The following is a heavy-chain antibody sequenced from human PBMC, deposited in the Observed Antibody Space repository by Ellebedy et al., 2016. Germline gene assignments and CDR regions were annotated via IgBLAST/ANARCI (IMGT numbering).Heavy chain of an antibody. CDR3: ARHCSGGSCYNYYYGMDV. D-gene: IGHD2-15*01. J-gene: IGHJ6*02. Sequence: GGSLRLSXKGSGYSFTSYWIGWVRQMPGKGLEWMGIIYPGDSDTRYSPSFQGQVTISADKSISTAYLQWSSLKASDTAMYYCARHCSGGSCYNYYYGMDVWGQGTTVTVSS. CDR2: IYPGDSDT. V-gene: IGHV5-51*01. CDR1: GYSFTSYW.